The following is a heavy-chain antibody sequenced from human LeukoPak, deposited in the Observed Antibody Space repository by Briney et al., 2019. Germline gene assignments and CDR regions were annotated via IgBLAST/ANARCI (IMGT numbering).Heavy chain of an antibody. D-gene: IGHD3-16*01. CDR2: ISGLSSYT. J-gene: IGHJ4*02. Sequence: GGSLRLSCSASGFTFRDYDMNWGRQAPGKGVEWVSSISGLSSYTYYGESVKGRFSISRDNAKNSLYLQMNSLGAEDTATYYCGRAFPPLRTSSAGDLWGQGILVTVSS. CDR3: GRAFPPLRTSSAGDL. CDR1: GFTFRDYD. V-gene: IGHV3-21*01.